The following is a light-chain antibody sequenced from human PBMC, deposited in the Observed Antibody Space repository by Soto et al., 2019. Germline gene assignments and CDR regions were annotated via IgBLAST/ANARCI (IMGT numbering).Light chain of an antibody. J-gene: IGKJ2*01. Sequence: DIVMTQSPDSLAVSLGERATINRKSSQSVLYSANNKNYLAWYQQKPGQPPKLLIYWASTRESGVPDRFSGSGSGTDFTLTISSLQAEDVAVYYCQQYYSTPPTLGQGTKLEIK. V-gene: IGKV4-1*01. CDR2: WAS. CDR3: QQYYSTPPT. CDR1: QSVLYSANNKNY.